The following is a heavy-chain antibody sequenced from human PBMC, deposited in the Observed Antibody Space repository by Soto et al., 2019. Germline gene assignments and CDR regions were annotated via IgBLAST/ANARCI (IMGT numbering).Heavy chain of an antibody. V-gene: IGHV3-48*02. J-gene: IGHJ4*02. CDR1: GFTLSSYS. Sequence: EVQLVESGGGLVQPGGSLRLSCAASGFTLSSYSMNWVRQAPGKGLEWVSYISSSSSTIYYADSVKGRFTISRDNAKNSLWLQMNSLRDEDTAVYYCASGGDYKIDYWGQGTLVTVSS. CDR2: ISSSSSTI. CDR3: ASGGDYKIDY. D-gene: IGHD1-20*01.